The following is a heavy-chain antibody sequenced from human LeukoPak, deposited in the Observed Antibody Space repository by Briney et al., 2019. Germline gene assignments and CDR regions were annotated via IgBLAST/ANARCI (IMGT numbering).Heavy chain of an antibody. Sequence: GGSLRLSCAASGFSLRTYWMSWVRQAPGKGLEWVANIKQDGSEKNSVDSVKGRFTISRDNAKNSLYLQMNSLRAEDTALYYCARDATTATGWVYMDVWGKGTTVTISS. CDR2: IKQDGSEK. CDR1: GFSLRTYW. V-gene: IGHV3-7*01. J-gene: IGHJ6*03. CDR3: ARDATTATGWVYMDV. D-gene: IGHD6-13*01.